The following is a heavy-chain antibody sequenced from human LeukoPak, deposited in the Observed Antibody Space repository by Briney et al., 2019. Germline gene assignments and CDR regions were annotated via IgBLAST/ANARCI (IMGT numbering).Heavy chain of an antibody. CDR3: AKSRSALDSSGPDAFDI. CDR1: GFTFSDYY. V-gene: IGHV3-11*03. J-gene: IGHJ3*02. D-gene: IGHD3-22*01. CDR2: ISSSSSYT. Sequence: PGGSLRLSCAASGFTFSDYYMSWIRQAPGKGLEWVSYISSSSSYTNYADSVKGRFTISRDNAKNSLYLQMNSLRAKDTAVYYCAKSRSALDSSGPDAFDIWGQGTMVTVSS.